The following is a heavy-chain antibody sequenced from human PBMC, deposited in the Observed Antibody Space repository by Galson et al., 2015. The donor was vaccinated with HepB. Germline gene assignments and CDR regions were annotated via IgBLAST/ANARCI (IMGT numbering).Heavy chain of an antibody. CDR3: AREGGDIVVGGYMDV. V-gene: IGHV1-18*01. J-gene: IGHJ6*03. D-gene: IGHD2-15*01. CDR2: ISAHNGNT. CDR1: GGTFSSYA. Sequence: SVKVSCKASGGTFSSYAISWVRQAPGQGLEWMGWISAHNGNTNYAQKLQGRVTMTTDTSTSTAYMELRSLRSDDTAVYYCAREGGDIVVGGYMDVWGKGTTVTVSS.